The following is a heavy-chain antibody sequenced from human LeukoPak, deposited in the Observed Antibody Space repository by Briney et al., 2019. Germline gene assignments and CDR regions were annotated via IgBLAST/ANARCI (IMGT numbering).Heavy chain of an antibody. CDR3: ARDYYDSSGYYFDY. CDR2: MNPNSGNT. J-gene: IGHJ4*02. Sequence: ASVKVSCKASGYTFTSYDINWVRQATGHGLEWMGWMNPNSGNTGYAQKFQGRVTMTRNTSISTAYMELSSLRSEDTAVYYCARDYYDSSGYYFDYWGQGTLVTVSS. D-gene: IGHD3-22*01. V-gene: IGHV1-8*01. CDR1: GYTFTSYD.